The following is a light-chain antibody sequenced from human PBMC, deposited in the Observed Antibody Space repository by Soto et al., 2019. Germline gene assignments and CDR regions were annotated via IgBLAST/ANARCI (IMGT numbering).Light chain of an antibody. J-gene: IGKJ1*01. CDR3: QQYCATPWT. CDR1: QSVLYSSNNQNC. CDR2: WAS. Sequence: DIVMTQSPDSLAVSLGERATINCESSQSVLYSSNNQNCLAWYQQKPGQHPKLLIYWASTRESGVPDRFSGSGSVTDFTLTISSLQAEDVAVYYCQQYCATPWTFGQGTKVEIK. V-gene: IGKV4-1*01.